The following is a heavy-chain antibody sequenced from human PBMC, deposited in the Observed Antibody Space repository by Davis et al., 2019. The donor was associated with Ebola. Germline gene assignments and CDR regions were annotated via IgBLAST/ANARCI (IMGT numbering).Heavy chain of an antibody. J-gene: IGHJ4*02. D-gene: IGHD4-11*01. CDR1: GFTFSGSA. CDR3: TTTTTVFDY. Sequence: GESLKISCAASGFTFSGSAMHWVRQASGKGLEWVGRIRSKANSYATAYAASVKGRLTISRDDSKNTAYLQMNSLKTEDTAVYYCTTTTTVFDYWGQGTLVTVSS. V-gene: IGHV3-73*01. CDR2: IRSKANSYAT.